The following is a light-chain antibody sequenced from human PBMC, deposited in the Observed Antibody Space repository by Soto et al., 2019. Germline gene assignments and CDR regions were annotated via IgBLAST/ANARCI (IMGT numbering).Light chain of an antibody. CDR2: DAS. V-gene: IGKV3-11*01. Sequence: EIVLTQSPATLSLSPGERATLSCRASQSVSSYLAWYQQKPGQAPRLLIYDASSRDTGIPARFSGSGSGTDFTLTISSLEPEDFAVYYCQQRSNWYTFGQGTKLEIK. CDR3: QQRSNWYT. J-gene: IGKJ2*01. CDR1: QSVSSY.